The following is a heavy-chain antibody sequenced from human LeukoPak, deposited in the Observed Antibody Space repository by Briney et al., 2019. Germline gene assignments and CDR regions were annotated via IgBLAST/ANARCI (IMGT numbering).Heavy chain of an antibody. V-gene: IGHV1-2*02. CDR3: ARDGRPIGRGDMDV. CDR1: GYTFTGYY. Sequence: GASVKVSCKASGYTFTGYYMHWVRQAPGQGLEWMGWINPNSGGTNYAQKFLGRVTMTRDTSISTAYMELSRLRSDDTAVYSCARDGRPIGRGDMDVWGQGTTVTVSS. J-gene: IGHJ6*02. CDR2: INPNSGGT. D-gene: IGHD3-16*01.